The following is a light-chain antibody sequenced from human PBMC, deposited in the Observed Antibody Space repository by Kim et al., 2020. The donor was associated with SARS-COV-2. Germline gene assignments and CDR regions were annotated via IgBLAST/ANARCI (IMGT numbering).Light chain of an antibody. Sequence: VSPGERATLSCRASQSVSSNLAWYQQRPGQAPRLLIYDASTRATGIPARFSGYGSGTEFTLTISSLQSEDFAVYYCQQYNSWPPYTFGQGTKLEI. CDR2: DAS. V-gene: IGKV3-15*01. CDR1: QSVSSN. J-gene: IGKJ2*01. CDR3: QQYNSWPPYT.